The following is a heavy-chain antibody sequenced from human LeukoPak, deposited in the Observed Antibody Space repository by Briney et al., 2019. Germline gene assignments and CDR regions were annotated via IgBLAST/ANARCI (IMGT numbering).Heavy chain of an antibody. Sequence: PGGSLRLSCAASGFTFSSYEMNWVRQAPGKGLEWVSSIDTSGAYIYYADSVKGRFTISRDNAKNSLYLQMNSLRAEDTAVYYCARISGSYYGLGWFDPWGQGTLVTVSS. D-gene: IGHD3-10*01. CDR2: IDTSGAYI. CDR3: ARISGSYYGLGWFDP. V-gene: IGHV3-21*01. J-gene: IGHJ5*02. CDR1: GFTFSSYE.